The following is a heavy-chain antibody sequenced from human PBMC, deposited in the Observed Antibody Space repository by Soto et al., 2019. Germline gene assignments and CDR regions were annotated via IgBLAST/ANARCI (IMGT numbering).Heavy chain of an antibody. CDR2: ISSSSSYK. Sequence: GGSLRLSCAASGFTFSSYSMNWVRQAPGKGLEWVSSISSSSSYKYYADSVKGRFTISRDKAKNSLYLQINSLRAEDTAVYYCARAVTYYDFLNWFDPWGQGTLVTVSS. CDR1: GFTFSSYS. J-gene: IGHJ5*02. CDR3: ARAVTYYDFLNWFDP. D-gene: IGHD3-3*01. V-gene: IGHV3-21*01.